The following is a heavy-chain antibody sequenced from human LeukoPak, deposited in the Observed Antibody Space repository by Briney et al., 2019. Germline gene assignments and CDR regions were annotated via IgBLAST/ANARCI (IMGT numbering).Heavy chain of an antibody. V-gene: IGHV3-30*18. CDR1: GFTFSSYG. Sequence: GGSLRLSCAASGFTFSSYGMHWVRQAPGKGLEWVALISYDGSNTYYADSVKGRFTISRDNSKNTLYLQMNSLRAEDTAVFYCAKVGLTVTTILDYFDYWGQGTLVTVSS. D-gene: IGHD4-11*01. CDR2: ISYDGSNT. J-gene: IGHJ4*02. CDR3: AKVGLTVTTILDYFDY.